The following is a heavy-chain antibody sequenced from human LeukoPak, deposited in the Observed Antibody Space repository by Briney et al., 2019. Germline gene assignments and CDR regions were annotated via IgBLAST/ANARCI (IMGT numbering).Heavy chain of an antibody. CDR2: IYHSGNT. V-gene: IGHV4-4*02. Sequence: SETLSLTCAVSGGSISRNNWWSWVRQPPGKGLEWIGEIYHSGNTNYNPSLKSRVTISVDKSKNQFSLKLSSVTAADTAVYYCVRGQGRGSSSDWFDPWGQGTLVTVSS. D-gene: IGHD6-6*01. CDR3: VRGQGRGSSSDWFDP. CDR1: GGSISRNNW. J-gene: IGHJ5*02.